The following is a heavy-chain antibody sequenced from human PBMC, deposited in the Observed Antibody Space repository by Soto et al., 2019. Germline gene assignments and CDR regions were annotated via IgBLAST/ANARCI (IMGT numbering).Heavy chain of an antibody. Sequence: QVQLVPSGAEVKKPGSSVKVSCKASGGTFSSYAISWVRQAPGQGLEWMGGIIPIFGTANYAQKFQGRVTITADESTSTAYMELSSLRSEDTAVYYCARSLMITFGDYWYFDLWGRGTLVTVSS. J-gene: IGHJ2*01. D-gene: IGHD3-16*01. V-gene: IGHV1-69*12. CDR2: IIPIFGTA. CDR3: ARSLMITFGDYWYFDL. CDR1: GGTFSSYA.